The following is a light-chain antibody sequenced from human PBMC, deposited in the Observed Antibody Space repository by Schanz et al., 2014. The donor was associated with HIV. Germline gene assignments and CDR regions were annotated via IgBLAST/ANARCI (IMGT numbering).Light chain of an antibody. J-gene: IGLJ3*02. CDR1: SSNIGTGYD. CDR2: GYS. CDR3: QSFDGSLGGVL. Sequence: QSILAQPLSVSGAPGQRVTISCTGSSSNIGTGYDVHWYQVLPGIAPKLLIFGYSNRPSGVPDRFSGSKSDSSASLTITGLQPEDEADYYRQSFDGSLGGVLFGGGTKVTVL. V-gene: IGLV1-40*01.